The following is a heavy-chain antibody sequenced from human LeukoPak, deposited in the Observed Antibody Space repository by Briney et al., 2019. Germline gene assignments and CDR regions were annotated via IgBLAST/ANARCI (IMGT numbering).Heavy chain of an antibody. V-gene: IGHV1-69*13. CDR2: IIPIFGTA. D-gene: IGHD2-8*02. CDR1: GYTFTSYG. CDR3: ARDGDCTGAICYGRIGNFFDP. J-gene: IGHJ5*02. Sequence: ASVKVSCKASGYTFTSYGISWVRQAPGQGLEWMGGIIPIFGTANYAQKFQGRVTITADESTSTAYMELSSLRSEDTAVYYCARDGDCTGAICYGRIGNFFDPWGQGILVTVSS.